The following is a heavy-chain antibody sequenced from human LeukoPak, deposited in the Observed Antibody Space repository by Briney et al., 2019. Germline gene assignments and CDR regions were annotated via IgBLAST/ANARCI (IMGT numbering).Heavy chain of an antibody. CDR1: GGSISSYY. CDR3: ARVTQNCSGGSCYPPAFDY. D-gene: IGHD2-15*01. CDR2: IYYSGST. Sequence: SETLSLTCTVSGGSISSYYWSWIRQPPGKGLEWIGYIYYSGSTNYNPSLKSRVTMSVDTSKNQFSLKLSSVTAADTAVYYCARVTQNCSGGSCYPPAFDYWGLGTLVTVSS. J-gene: IGHJ4*02. V-gene: IGHV4-59*12.